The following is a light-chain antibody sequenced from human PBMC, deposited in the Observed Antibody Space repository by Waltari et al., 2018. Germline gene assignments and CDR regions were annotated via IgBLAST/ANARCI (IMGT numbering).Light chain of an antibody. J-gene: IGKJ1*01. CDR2: LGS. Sequence: DIVMTQSPLSLPVTPGEPASISCRSSQSLLHSNGYNYLNWFLQKPGQSPHLLIYLGSNRASGVPDRFSGSGSGTDFTLKINRVEAEDVGVYYCMQALQTPRTFGQGTNVEIK. CDR3: MQALQTPRT. CDR1: QSLLHSNGYNY. V-gene: IGKV2-28*01.